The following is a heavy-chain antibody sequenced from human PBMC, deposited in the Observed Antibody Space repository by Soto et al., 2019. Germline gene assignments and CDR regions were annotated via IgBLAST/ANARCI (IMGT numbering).Heavy chain of an antibody. V-gene: IGHV3-30*18. J-gene: IGHJ4*02. Sequence: QVQLVESGGGVVQPGRSLRLSCAASGFTFSSYGMHWVRQAPGKGLEWVAVISYDGSNKYYADSVKGRFTISRDNSKNTLYPQMNSLRADDTAVYYCAKDDGLEGPDDYWGQGTLVTVSS. D-gene: IGHD1-1*01. CDR2: ISYDGSNK. CDR3: AKDDGLEGPDDY. CDR1: GFTFSSYG.